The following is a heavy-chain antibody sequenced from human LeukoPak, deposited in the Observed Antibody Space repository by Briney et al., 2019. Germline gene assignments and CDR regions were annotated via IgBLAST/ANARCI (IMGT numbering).Heavy chain of an antibody. D-gene: IGHD4-23*01. J-gene: IGHJ4*02. CDR1: GFTFSSYG. V-gene: IGHV3-30*02. CDR3: AKVATVVSLQIDY. Sequence: PGGSLRLSXAASGFTFSSYGMHWVRQAPGKGLEWVAFIRYDGSNKYYADSVKGRFTISRDNSKNTLYLQMNSLRAEDTAVYYCAKVATVVSLQIDYWGQGTLVTVSS. CDR2: IRYDGSNK.